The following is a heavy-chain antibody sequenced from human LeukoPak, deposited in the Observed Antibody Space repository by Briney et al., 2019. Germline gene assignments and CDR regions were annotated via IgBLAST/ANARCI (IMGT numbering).Heavy chain of an antibody. CDR1: GFTFSSYA. J-gene: IGHJ3*02. CDR2: ISGSGGST. CDR3: ARVSGLPAFDI. Sequence: LPGGSLRLSCAASGFTFSSYAMSCVPQAPGKGREWVSAISGSGGSTYYADSVKGRFTISRDNSKNTLYLQMNSLRDEDTAVYYCARVSGLPAFDIWGQGTMVTVSS. D-gene: IGHD2-15*01. V-gene: IGHV3-23*01.